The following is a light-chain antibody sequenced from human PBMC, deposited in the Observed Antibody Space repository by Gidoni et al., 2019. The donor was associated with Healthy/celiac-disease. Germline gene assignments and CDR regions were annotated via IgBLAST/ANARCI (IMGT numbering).Light chain of an antibody. CDR3: QQYGSSPQT. V-gene: IGKV3-20*01. CDR1: QSVSSNY. J-gene: IGKJ1*01. CDR2: GAS. Sequence: EIALTQSPGTLSLSPRERATLPCRASQSVSSNYLAWYQQKPGQAPRLLIYGASSRATGIPDRFSGSGSGTDFTLTISRLEPEDFAVYYCQQYGSSPQTFGQGTKVEIK.